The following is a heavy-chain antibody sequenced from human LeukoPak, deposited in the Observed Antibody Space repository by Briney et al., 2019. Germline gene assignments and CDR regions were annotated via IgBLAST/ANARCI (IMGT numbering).Heavy chain of an antibody. J-gene: IGHJ4*02. CDR3: AREILEGYCSGGSCYSH. D-gene: IGHD2-15*01. CDR2: TYYRSKWHT. CDR1: GDSVSSNSAA. V-gene: IGHV6-1*01. Sequence: SQTLSLTCAISGDSVSSNSAAWNWIRQSPSRGLEWLGRTYYRSKWHTYYAASVKSRIAINRDTSKNQFSLQLNSVTPEDTAVYYCAREILEGYCSGGSCYSHWGQGTLVTVSS.